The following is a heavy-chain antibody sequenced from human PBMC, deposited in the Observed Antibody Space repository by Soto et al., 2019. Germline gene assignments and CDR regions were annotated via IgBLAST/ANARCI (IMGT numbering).Heavy chain of an antibody. Sequence: QVQLVQSGAEVKKPGASVKVSCKSSGYTFSSYGLSWFRQPPGQGLEWMGWIFPYNGNTDYAQKVQDRVTMTTDTSTSTVYLEVRRLRSNDTVVYYCARDPGILGFWSDPWGQGTLVTVSS. CDR1: GYTFSSYG. CDR3: ARDPGILGFWSDP. D-gene: IGHD5-12*01. V-gene: IGHV1-18*01. CDR2: IFPYNGNT. J-gene: IGHJ5*02.